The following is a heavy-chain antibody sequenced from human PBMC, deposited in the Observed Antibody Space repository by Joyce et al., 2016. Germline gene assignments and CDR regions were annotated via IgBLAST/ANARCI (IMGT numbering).Heavy chain of an antibody. V-gene: IGHV3-21*01. D-gene: IGHD4-11*01. CDR3: ARDVLTTVTKAYGY. Sequence: EVQLVESGGGLVKPGESLRLSCTASGFIFSSYSMTWVRQAPGKGREWVSSISSDNTYIFHADSVKGRFTISRDNARNSLYLQMNSLRAEDTAVYYCARDVLTTVTKAYGYWGQGTLVAVSS. CDR2: ISSDNTYI. CDR1: GFIFSSYS. J-gene: IGHJ4*02.